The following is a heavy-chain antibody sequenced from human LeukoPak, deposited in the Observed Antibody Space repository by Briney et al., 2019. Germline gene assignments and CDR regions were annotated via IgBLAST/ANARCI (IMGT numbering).Heavy chain of an antibody. D-gene: IGHD4-17*01. CDR3: ARDNGDDYFDY. J-gene: IGHJ4*02. V-gene: IGHV4-38-2*02. Sequence: SETLSLTCTVSGYSISSGYYWGWIRQPPGKGLEWIGSIYHSGSTYYNPSLKSRVTISVDTSKNQFSLKLSSVTATDTAVYYCARDNGDDYFDYWGQGTLVTVSS. CDR2: IYHSGST. CDR1: GYSISSGYY.